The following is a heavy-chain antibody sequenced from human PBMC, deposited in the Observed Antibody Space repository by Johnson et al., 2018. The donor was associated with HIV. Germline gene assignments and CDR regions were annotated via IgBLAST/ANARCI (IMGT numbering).Heavy chain of an antibody. CDR2: ISYDGSNK. V-gene: IGHV3-30-3*01. Sequence: QMLLVESGGGVVQTGRSLRLSCAASGFTFSDYYMSWIRQAPGKGLEWVAVISYDGSNKYYADSVKGRFTISRDNSKNTLYLQMNSLRAEDTAVYYCARRFFPGITVALDAFDIWGQGTMVTVSS. CDR3: ARRFFPGITVALDAFDI. CDR1: GFTFSDYY. D-gene: IGHD6-19*01. J-gene: IGHJ3*02.